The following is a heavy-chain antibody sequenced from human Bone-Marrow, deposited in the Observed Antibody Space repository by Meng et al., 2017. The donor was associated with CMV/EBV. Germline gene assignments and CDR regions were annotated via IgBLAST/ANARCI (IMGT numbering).Heavy chain of an antibody. J-gene: IGHJ6*02. CDR3: AREKAPLPLYDFHKTYYGMDV. CDR2: IYSGGST. Sequence: EGSLKLSCAASGFTVSSNYMSWVRQAPGKGLEWVSVIYSGGSTYYADSVKGRFTISRDNSKNTLYLQMNSLRAEDTAVYYCAREKAPLPLYDFHKTYYGMDVWGQGTTVTVSS. V-gene: IGHV3-66*02. D-gene: IGHD5/OR15-5a*01. CDR1: GFTVSSNY.